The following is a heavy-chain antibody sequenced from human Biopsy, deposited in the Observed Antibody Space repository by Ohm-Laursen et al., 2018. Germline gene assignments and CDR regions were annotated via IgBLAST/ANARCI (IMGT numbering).Heavy chain of an antibody. CDR2: FAPENGKT. D-gene: IGHD1-1*01. CDR1: GYTLTELS. Sequence: ASVKVSCKASGYTLTELSMHWVRQAPGKGLEWMGGFAPENGKTVYAQNFQVRVSMTEDTSTDTAYMELSSLISEDTSVYYGAADLNVWNVNYWGQGTQVTVSS. J-gene: IGHJ4*02. CDR3: AADLNVWNVNY. V-gene: IGHV1-24*01.